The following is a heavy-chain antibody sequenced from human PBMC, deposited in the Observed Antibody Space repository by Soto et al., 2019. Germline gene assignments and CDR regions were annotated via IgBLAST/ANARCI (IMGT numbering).Heavy chain of an antibody. Sequence: QLQLQESGSGLVKPSQTLSLTCAVSGGSISSGGYSWSWIRQPPGKGLEWIGYIYHSGSTYYNPSLKSRVTISVDRSKNQFSLKLSSVTAADTAVYYCARSRYSESPAPIDYWGQGTLVTVSS. D-gene: IGHD1-26*01. CDR1: GGSISSGGYS. CDR2: IYHSGST. J-gene: IGHJ4*02. V-gene: IGHV4-30-2*01. CDR3: ARSRYSESPAPIDY.